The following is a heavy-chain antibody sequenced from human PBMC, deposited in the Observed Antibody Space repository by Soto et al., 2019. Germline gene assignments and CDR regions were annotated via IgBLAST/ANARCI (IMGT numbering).Heavy chain of an antibody. CDR3: ARGGRRGDVFDS. D-gene: IGHD1-1*01. CDR1: GASLSSDAYY. J-gene: IGHJ3*02. V-gene: IGHV4-31*03. CDR2: IYYSGAT. Sequence: QVQLQGSGPGLVKPSQTLSLTCTVSGASLSSDAYYWSWIRQHPVKGLEWIGYIYYSGATYYNPSLESRVTISLDTPKNHFSLRLSSVSAADTAVYYCARGGRRGDVFDSWGQGTMVTVSS.